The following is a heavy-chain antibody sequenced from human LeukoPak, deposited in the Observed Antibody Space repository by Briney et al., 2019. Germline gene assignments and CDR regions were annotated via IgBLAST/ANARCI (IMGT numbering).Heavy chain of an antibody. V-gene: IGHV3-48*02. CDR2: ISSSSSTI. Sequence: GGSLRLSCAASGFTFSSYSMNWVRQAPGKGLEWVSYISSSSSTIYYADSVKGRFTISRDNAKNSVYLQMNSLRDEDTAVYYCACCSSTSCYLPFGYWGQGTLVTVSS. D-gene: IGHD2-2*01. J-gene: IGHJ4*02. CDR1: GFTFSSYS. CDR3: ACCSSTSCYLPFGY.